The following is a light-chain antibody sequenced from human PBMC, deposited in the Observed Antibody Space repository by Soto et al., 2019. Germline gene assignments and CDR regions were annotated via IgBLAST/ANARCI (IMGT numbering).Light chain of an antibody. Sequence: LQMNQSTSPVSASVEDRVTITCRASQGISTWLAWYQQKPGKAPKLLINAASSLQSGVPSRFSGSGSGTDFTLTVSSLQPEDSATYYCQQTNSFPLTFGGGTKVDI. CDR2: AAS. J-gene: IGKJ4*01. CDR1: QGISTW. V-gene: IGKV1D-12*01. CDR3: QQTNSFPLT.